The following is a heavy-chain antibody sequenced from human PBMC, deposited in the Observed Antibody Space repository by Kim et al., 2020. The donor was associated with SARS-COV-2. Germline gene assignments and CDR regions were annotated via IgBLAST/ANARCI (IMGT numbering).Heavy chain of an antibody. Sequence: GGSLRLSCEASEITMRDYAVNWVRQSPGKGLEWVSHVSGDSVNIYYAASVKGRFTVSRDNAKKSVYLQMNSLRDDDTGIYYCTRGVDISIVGIVIGNWLDLWGQGTLVTVSS. J-gene: IGHJ5*02. CDR2: VSGDSVNI. CDR1: EITMRDYA. D-gene: IGHD3-3*01. V-gene: IGHV3-48*02. CDR3: TRGVDISIVGIVIGNWLDL.